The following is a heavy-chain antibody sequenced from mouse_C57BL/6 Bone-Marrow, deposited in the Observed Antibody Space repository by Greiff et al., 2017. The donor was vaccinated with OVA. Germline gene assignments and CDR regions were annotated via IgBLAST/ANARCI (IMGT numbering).Heavy chain of an antibody. CDR2: IDPSDSYT. CDR3: ARFRAGSPFAY. CDR1: GYTFTSYW. Sequence: QVQLQQSGAELVMPGASVKLSCKASGYTFTSYWMHWVKQRPGQGLEWIGEIDPSDSYTNYNQKFKGKSTLTVDKSSSTAHMQLSSLTSEDSAVYYCARFRAGSPFAYWGQGTLVTVSA. J-gene: IGHJ3*01. V-gene: IGHV1-69*01. D-gene: IGHD4-1*01.